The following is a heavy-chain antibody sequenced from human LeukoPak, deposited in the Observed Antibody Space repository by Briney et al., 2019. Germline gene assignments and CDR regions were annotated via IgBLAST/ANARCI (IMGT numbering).Heavy chain of an antibody. J-gene: IGHJ4*02. CDR1: GGSISSYY. CDR3: ARDRGGSYFFDY. V-gene: IGHV4-4*07. CDR2: IYTSGST. D-gene: IGHD1-26*01. Sequence: SETLFLTCTVSGGSISSYYWSWIRQPAGKGLEWIGRIYTSGSTYTDPSLRSRVTISIDTSKKQFSLKLSSVTAADTAVYYCARDRGGSYFFDYWGPGTLVTVSA.